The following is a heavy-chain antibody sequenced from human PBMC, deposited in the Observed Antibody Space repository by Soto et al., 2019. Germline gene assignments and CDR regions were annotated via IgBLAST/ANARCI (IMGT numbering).Heavy chain of an antibody. CDR3: ARDEEVNYADYGGSDHYYGMDV. Sequence: PRSRTCTVSGGSIRCGGYSWSWVREHPEEGLEWIGYSYYTGSTYYNPSLKSRVTISVDTSKNQFSLKMTSVTASDTAVYYCARDEEVNYADYGGSDHYYGMDVWGQGTTV. D-gene: IGHD4-17*01. V-gene: IGHV4-31*03. CDR1: GGSIRCGGYS. CDR2: SYYTGST. J-gene: IGHJ6*02.